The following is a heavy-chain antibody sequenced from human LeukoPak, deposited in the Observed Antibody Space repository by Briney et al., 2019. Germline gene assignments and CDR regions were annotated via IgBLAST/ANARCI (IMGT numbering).Heavy chain of an antibody. Sequence: GGSLRLSCAASGFTFSSYGMHWVRQAPGKGLEWVAVISYDGSNKYYADSVKGRFTISRDNSKNTLYLQMNSLRAEDTAVYYCAKGGIKWELLHFDYWGQGTLVTVSS. CDR2: ISYDGSNK. D-gene: IGHD1-26*01. V-gene: IGHV3-30*18. J-gene: IGHJ4*02. CDR3: AKGGIKWELLHFDY. CDR1: GFTFSSYG.